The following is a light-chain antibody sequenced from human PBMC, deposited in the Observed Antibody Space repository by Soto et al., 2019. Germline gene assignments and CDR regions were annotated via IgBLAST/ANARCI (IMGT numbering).Light chain of an antibody. Sequence: DVQMPQSPSSLSASVGDRVTITCRSSQSISNYLNWYQQNPGKPPRVLIYGATNVQSGVPSRFSGCGSGTDFTLTISNLRPEDFATYYCHQTYSPPLTGGQGTRL. CDR3: HQTYSPPLT. CDR2: GAT. V-gene: IGKV1-39*01. CDR1: QSISNY. J-gene: IGKJ5*01.